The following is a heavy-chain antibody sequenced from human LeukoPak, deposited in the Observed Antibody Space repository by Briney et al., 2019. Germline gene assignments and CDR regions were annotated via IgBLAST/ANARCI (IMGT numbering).Heavy chain of an antibody. CDR2: INPNSGGT. CDR1: GYTFTGYY. V-gene: IGHV1-2*02. CDR3: ARAPDDYDFWSGPFDY. J-gene: IGHJ4*02. Sequence: ASVKVSCKASGYTFTGYYMHWVRQAPGQRLEWMGWINPNSGGTNYAQKFQGRVTMTRDTSISTAYMELSRLRSDATAVYYCARAPDDYDFWSGPFDYWGRGTLVTVSS. D-gene: IGHD3-3*01.